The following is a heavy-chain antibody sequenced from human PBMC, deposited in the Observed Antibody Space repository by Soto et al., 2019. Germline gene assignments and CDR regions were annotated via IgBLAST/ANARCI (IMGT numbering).Heavy chain of an antibody. V-gene: IGHV3-23*01. D-gene: IGHD6-19*01. J-gene: IGHJ6*02. CDR2: ISGSGGST. CDR1: GFTFSSYA. CDR3: ATSRLVPPSKALHHGIAVAGRNYYYYGMDV. Sequence: GSLSLSCAASGFTFSSYALSWDRQAPGKGLEWVSAISGSGGSTYYADSVKGRFTISRDNAKNTLYLQMNSLRAEDTAVYYCATSRLVPPSKALHHGIAVAGRNYYYYGMDVWGQGTTVTVSS.